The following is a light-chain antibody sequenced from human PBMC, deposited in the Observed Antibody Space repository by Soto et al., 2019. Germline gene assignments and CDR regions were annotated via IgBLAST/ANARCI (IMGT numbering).Light chain of an antibody. CDR1: QSVSTY. CDR3: QQYNNWPSWT. Sequence: EKVLTQSPATLSMSPGERATLSCRASQSVSTYLAWYQQKPGQAPRLLLYGASTRATGIPASFSGSGSGTEFTLTISSLQSEDFAVYYCQQYNNWPSWTFGQGTKVEIK. CDR2: GAS. J-gene: IGKJ1*01. V-gene: IGKV3-15*01.